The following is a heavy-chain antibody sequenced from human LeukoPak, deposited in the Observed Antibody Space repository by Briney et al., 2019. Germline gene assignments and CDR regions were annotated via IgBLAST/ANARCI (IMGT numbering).Heavy chain of an antibody. V-gene: IGHV3-74*01. D-gene: IGHD5-12*01. J-gene: IGHJ4*02. CDR1: GFTFSNYW. Sequence: QPGGSLTLSCAASGFTFSNYWMHWVRQAPGKGLVWVSRINSNGSSTNYANSVKGRFTISRDNAKNTLYLQMSSLRAEDTAVYYCAKGGATTCDNWGQGTLVTVSS. CDR3: AKGGATTCDN. CDR2: INSNGSST.